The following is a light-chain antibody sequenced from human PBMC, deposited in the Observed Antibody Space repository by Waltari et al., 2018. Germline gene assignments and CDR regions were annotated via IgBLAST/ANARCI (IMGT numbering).Light chain of an antibody. CDR2: DVS. CDR1: SRDVGGYNY. Sequence: QSALTQPASVSGSPGQSLTISCTGTSRDVGGYNYVSLYQQHPGKAPKFIIYDVSNRPSGVSNRFSGSKSGNTASLTISGLQAEDEADYYCCSYAGSSTPVIFGGGTKLTVL. J-gene: IGLJ2*01. CDR3: CSYAGSSTPVI. V-gene: IGLV2-23*02.